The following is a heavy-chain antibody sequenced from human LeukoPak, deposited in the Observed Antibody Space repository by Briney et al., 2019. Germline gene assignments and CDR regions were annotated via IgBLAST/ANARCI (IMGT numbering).Heavy chain of an antibody. CDR1: GFLTYSNY. Sequence: GGSLGLSCVASGFLTYSNYMSWVRQPPGKGLEWVSVVYSGGSTNHAESVRGRFIVSRDLSRNTIYLQMNDLRPEDTAVYYCARDLGWDNITSFHFWGQGVLVTVSS. D-gene: IGHD1-26*01. V-gene: IGHV3-66*02. CDR3: ARDLGWDNITSFHF. CDR2: VYSGGST. J-gene: IGHJ4*02.